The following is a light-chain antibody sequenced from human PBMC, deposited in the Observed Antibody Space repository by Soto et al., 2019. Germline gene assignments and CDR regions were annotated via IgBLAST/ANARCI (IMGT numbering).Light chain of an antibody. CDR2: HAS. Sequence: EIVLTQSPATLSLSPGERATLSCRSSQSVHNYLAWYQQKPGQAPRLLIYHASKRATGIPTRFSGSGSGTDFTLTISSLEPEEFAVYYCQQCNNWPLRTFGGGTKVEI. CDR3: QQCNNWPLRT. V-gene: IGKV3-11*01. CDR1: QSVHNY. J-gene: IGKJ4*01.